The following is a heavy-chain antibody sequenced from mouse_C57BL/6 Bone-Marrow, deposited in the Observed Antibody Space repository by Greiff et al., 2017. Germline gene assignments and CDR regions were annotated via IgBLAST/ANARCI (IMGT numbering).Heavy chain of an antibody. V-gene: IGHV1-55*01. D-gene: IGHD1-1*01. CDR3: ARSGYGSSYDWYFDV. CDR1: GYTFTSYW. CDR2: IYPGSGST. Sequence: VQLQQPGAELVKPGASVKMSCKASGYTFTSYWITWVKQRPGQGLEWIGDIYPGSGSTNYNETFKSKATLTVDTSSSTAYMQLSSLTSEDSAVYYCARSGYGSSYDWYFDVWGTGTTVTVSS. J-gene: IGHJ1*03.